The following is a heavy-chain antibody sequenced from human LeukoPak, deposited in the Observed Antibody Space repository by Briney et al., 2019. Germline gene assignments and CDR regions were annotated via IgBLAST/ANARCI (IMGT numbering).Heavy chain of an antibody. CDR2: IRSKANSYAT. CDR3: TRQEDYYGSGSYYNEDY. D-gene: IGHD3-10*01. Sequence: QPGGSLRLSCAASGFTFSGSAMHWVRQASGKGLEWVGRIRSKANSYATAYAASVKGRFTISRDDSKNTAYLQMNSLKTEDTAVHHCTRQEDYYGSGSYYNEDYWGQGTLVTVSS. J-gene: IGHJ4*02. V-gene: IGHV3-73*01. CDR1: GFTFSGSA.